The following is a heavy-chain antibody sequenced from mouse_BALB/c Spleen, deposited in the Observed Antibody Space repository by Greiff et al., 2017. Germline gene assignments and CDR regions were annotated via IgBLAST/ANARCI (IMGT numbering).Heavy chain of an antibody. CDR2: ISDGGSYT. J-gene: IGHJ2*01. V-gene: IGHV5-4*02. CDR1: GFTFSDYY. Sequence: EVQLVESGGGLVKPGGSLKLSCAASGFTFSDYYMYWVRQTPEKRLEWVATISDGGSYTYYPDSVKGRFTISRDNAKNNLYLQMSSLKSEDTAMYYCASGDDLDYWGQGTTLTVSS. CDR3: ASGDDLDY. D-gene: IGHD2-3*01.